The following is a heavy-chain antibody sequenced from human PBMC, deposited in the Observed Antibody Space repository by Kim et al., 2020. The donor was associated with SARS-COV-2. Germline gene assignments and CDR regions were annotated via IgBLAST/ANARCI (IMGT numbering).Heavy chain of an antibody. J-gene: IGHJ4*02. Sequence: SPSLKSRLTITKDTSKTQVVLTMTNMDPVDTATYYCAHRRATVGGPFFDYWGQGTLVTVSS. V-gene: IGHV2-5*01. D-gene: IGHD4-4*01. CDR3: AHRRATVGGPFFDY.